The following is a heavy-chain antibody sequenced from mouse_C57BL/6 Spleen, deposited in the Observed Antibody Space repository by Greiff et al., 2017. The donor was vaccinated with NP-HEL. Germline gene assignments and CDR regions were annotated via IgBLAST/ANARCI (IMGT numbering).Heavy chain of an antibody. CDR2: IYPGDGDT. V-gene: IGHV1-82*01. CDR3: AREDDAMDY. J-gene: IGHJ4*01. CDR1: GYAFSSSW. Sequence: VMLVESGPELVKPGASVKISCKASGYAFSSSWMNWVKQRPGKGLEWIGRIYPGDGDTNYNGKFKGKATLTADKSSSTAYMQLSSLTSEDSAVYFCAREDDAMDYWGQGTSVTVSS.